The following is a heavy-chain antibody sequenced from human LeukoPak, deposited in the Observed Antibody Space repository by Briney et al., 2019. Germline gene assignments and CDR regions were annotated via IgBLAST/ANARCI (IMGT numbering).Heavy chain of an antibody. CDR2: INHRGVT. CDR1: GGSFSGYF. J-gene: IGHJ4*02. Sequence: SETLSLTCAVYGGSFSGYFWNWIRQPPGKGLEWIGEINHRGVTNYNPSLKSRVTISADTSKTQVSLRLISVTAADTAVYFCARGTRYSYGWAFDYWGQGTLSPSPQ. CDR3: ARGTRYSYGWAFDY. V-gene: IGHV4-34*01. D-gene: IGHD5-18*01.